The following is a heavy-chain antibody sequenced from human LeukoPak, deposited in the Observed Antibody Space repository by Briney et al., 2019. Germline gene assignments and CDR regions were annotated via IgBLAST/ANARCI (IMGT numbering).Heavy chain of an antibody. J-gene: IGHJ6*02. Sequence: ASVKVSCKASGYTFTGYYMHWVRQAPGQGLEWMGWINANSDGTNYAEKFQGRVTMTRDTSISTAYMELSWLRSDDTAVYYCARDNSPPSVYYYGMDVWGQGTTVTVSS. CDR1: GYTFTGYY. CDR3: ARDNSPPSVYYYGMDV. CDR2: INANSDGT. D-gene: IGHD4-23*01. V-gene: IGHV1-2*02.